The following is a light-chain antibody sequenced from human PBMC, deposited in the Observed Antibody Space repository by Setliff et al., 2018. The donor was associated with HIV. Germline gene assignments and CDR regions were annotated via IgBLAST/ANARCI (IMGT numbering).Light chain of an antibody. Sequence: SYELTQRTSVSVAPGKTARITCGGDNIGIKSVHWYQQKPGQAPVVVMYYDHDRPSWIPERFSGSNSGNTATLTISRVEVGDEADYYCQVWDSSSDHYVFGSGTKV. CDR2: YDH. CDR1: NIGIKS. CDR3: QVWDSSSDHYV. J-gene: IGLJ1*01. V-gene: IGLV3-21*04.